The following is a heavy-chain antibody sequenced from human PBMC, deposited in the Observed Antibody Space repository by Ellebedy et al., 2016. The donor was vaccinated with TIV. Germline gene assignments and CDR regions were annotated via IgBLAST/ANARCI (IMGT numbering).Heavy chain of an antibody. CDR1: GFTFNDYY. J-gene: IGHJ4*02. D-gene: IGHD1-26*01. V-gene: IGHV3-23*01. CDR2: IVNSGDKT. Sequence: GGSLRLSCVASGFTFNDYYMSWIRQAPGKGLEWVSSIVNSGDKTYYPDSVKGRFTISRDNSKSTLYLQMDSLRVEDTAVYYCAKDHYTGGYDYWGQGTLVTVSS. CDR3: AKDHYTGGYDY.